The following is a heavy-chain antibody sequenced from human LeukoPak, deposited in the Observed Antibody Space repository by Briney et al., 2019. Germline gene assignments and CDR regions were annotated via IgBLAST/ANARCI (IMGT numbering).Heavy chain of an antibody. CDR1: XXXFSXXX. CDR2: INHSGST. V-gene: IGHV4-34*01. J-gene: IGHJ3*02. CDR3: ARGPLEGAFDI. Sequence: SETLSLXCAXXXXXFSXXXXSWIXXXXXXXXEWIGEINHSGSTNYNPSLKSRVTISVDTSKNQFSLKLSSVTAADTAVYYCARGPLEGAFDIWGQGTMVTVSS. D-gene: IGHD5-24*01.